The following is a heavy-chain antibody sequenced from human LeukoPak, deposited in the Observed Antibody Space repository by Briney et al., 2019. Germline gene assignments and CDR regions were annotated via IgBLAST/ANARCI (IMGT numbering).Heavy chain of an antibody. J-gene: IGHJ4*02. CDR3: ARAPRYRYFDY. Sequence: PSETLSLTCDVSGGSLSIGGDYWSWIRQHPGKGLEWVGYIYYSGGTYFNPSLKSRLSISVDTSKNQFFLNLSSVTAADTAVYYCARAPRYRYFDYWGPGILVTVSS. CDR2: IYYSGGT. D-gene: IGHD5-12*01. CDR1: GGSLSIGGDY. V-gene: IGHV4-31*11.